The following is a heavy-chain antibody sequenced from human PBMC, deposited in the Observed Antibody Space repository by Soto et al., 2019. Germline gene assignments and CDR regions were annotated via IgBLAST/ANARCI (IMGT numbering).Heavy chain of an antibody. CDR3: ARRTSAFDV. Sequence: QVQLVQSGAEVKKPGSSVKVSCKASGGTFNSYDIHWVRQAPGQGLEWMGRIIPSLGIPNYAQALQGRLTITANVATRTAYMELTNLKSGDTAIYYCARRTSAFDVWGQGTVLTVSS. CDR2: IIPSLGIP. J-gene: IGHJ3*01. V-gene: IGHV1-69*02. D-gene: IGHD2-2*01. CDR1: GGTFNSYD.